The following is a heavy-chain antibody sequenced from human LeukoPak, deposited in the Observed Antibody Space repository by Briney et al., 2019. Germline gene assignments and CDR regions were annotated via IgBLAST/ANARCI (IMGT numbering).Heavy chain of an antibody. Sequence: PSETLSLTCTISGGSISSYYWSWFRQPPGKGLEWIGYIYYSGNTNYNPSLKSRVTISLDTSKNQFSLKLSSVTAADTAVYYCAVGLRGDYELGPDRYWYFDLWGRGTLVTVSS. D-gene: IGHD4-17*01. CDR2: IYYSGNT. CDR1: GGSISSYY. J-gene: IGHJ2*01. CDR3: AVGLRGDYELGPDRYWYFDL. V-gene: IGHV4-59*01.